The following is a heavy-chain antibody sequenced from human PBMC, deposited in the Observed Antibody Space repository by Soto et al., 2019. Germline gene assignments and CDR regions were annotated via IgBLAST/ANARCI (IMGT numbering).Heavy chain of an antibody. CDR1: GFTFSSYE. Sequence: EVQLVESGGGLVQPGGSLRLSCAASGFTFSSYEMNWVRQAPGKGLEWVSYISSSGGSTYYADSVKGRFTISRDNSKNTLYLQMNSLRAEDTAVYYCAKEAEIVVVPAATLDYWGQGTLVTVSS. CDR2: ISSSGGST. CDR3: AKEAEIVVVPAATLDY. V-gene: IGHV3-23*04. J-gene: IGHJ4*02. D-gene: IGHD2-2*01.